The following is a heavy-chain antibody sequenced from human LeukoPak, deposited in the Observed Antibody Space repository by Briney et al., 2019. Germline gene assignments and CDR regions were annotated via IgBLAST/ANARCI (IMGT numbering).Heavy chain of an antibody. CDR1: GGSISSYY. CDR3: ARGAYDFWIPNWFDP. CDR2: IYYSGST. D-gene: IGHD3-3*01. J-gene: IGHJ5*02. V-gene: IGHV4-59*12. Sequence: SETLSLTCTVSGGSISSYYWSWIRQPPGKGLEWIGYIYYSGSTNYNPSLKSRVTISVDTSKNQFSPKLSSVTAADTAVYYCARGAYDFWIPNWFDPWGQGTLVTVSS.